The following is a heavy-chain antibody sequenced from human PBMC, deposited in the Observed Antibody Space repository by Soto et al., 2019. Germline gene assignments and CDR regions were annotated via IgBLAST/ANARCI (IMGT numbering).Heavy chain of an antibody. J-gene: IGHJ6*01. Sequence: VGSLILSFSSAGFPFSTYGIHLVHQSPGKGLECVAVLSYDGSNKYYADSVKGRFTISRDNSKNTLYLQMNSLRAEDTAVYYCAKDVGSFHKYSGMEVRGQGTTV. D-gene: IGHD2-15*01. CDR3: AKDVGSFHKYSGMEV. V-gene: IGHV3-30*18. CDR2: LSYDGSNK. CDR1: GFPFSTYG.